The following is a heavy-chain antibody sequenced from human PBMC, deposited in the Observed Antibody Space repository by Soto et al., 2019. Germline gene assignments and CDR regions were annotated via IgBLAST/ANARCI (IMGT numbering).Heavy chain of an antibody. D-gene: IGHD6-19*01. Sequence: SGTLSLTCTVSGGSVSSGSYYWSWIRQPPGKGLKWIGYIYYSGSTNYNPSLKSRVTISVDTSKNQFSLKLSSVTAADTAVYYCARDLLGGVAGDYYYYGMDVWGQGTTVTVYS. J-gene: IGHJ6*02. CDR2: IYYSGST. CDR3: ARDLLGGVAGDYYYYGMDV. V-gene: IGHV4-61*01. CDR1: GGSVSSGSYY.